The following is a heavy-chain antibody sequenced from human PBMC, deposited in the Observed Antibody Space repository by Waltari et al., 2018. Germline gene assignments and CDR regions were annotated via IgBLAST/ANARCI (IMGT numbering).Heavy chain of an antibody. Sequence: QVQLQESGPGLVKPSETLSLTCTVSGGSISSYYWSWIRQPAGKGLEWIGRIYTSGSTTYNPSRKSRVTMSVDTSKNQFSLKLSSGTAADTAGDYCARAPPVAGTAAFDIWGQGTMVTVSS. CDR3: ARAPPVAGTAAFDI. CDR2: IYTSGST. V-gene: IGHV4-4*07. D-gene: IGHD6-19*01. CDR1: GGSISSYY. J-gene: IGHJ3*02.